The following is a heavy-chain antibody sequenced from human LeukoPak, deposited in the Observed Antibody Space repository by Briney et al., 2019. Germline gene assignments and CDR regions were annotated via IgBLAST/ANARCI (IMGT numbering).Heavy chain of an antibody. CDR2: IHYSGST. Sequence: SETLSLTCTVSGGAVSSGSDYWSWIRQPPGQGLEWIGYIHYSGSTKYNPSLKSRVTMSVDTSKNQFSLKVTSVTAADTAIYYCTRTNYGDYNWFDPWGQGTLVTVSS. J-gene: IGHJ5*02. D-gene: IGHD4-17*01. CDR3: TRTNYGDYNWFDP. V-gene: IGHV4-61*01. CDR1: GGAVSSGSDY.